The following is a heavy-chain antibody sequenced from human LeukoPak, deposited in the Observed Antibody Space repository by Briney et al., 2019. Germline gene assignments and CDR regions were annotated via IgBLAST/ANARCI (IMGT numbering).Heavy chain of an antibody. CDR3: VLMPGY. D-gene: IGHD2-2*01. Sequence: SETLSLTCTVSGGSISSSNYYWGWVRQPPGKGLEWIGSFYNSGSTYYNPSLKSRVTISVDTSKKQFSLRLTSVTAADTAVYYCVLMPGYWGQGILVAVSS. V-gene: IGHV4-39*01. CDR1: GGSISSSNYY. J-gene: IGHJ4*02. CDR2: FYNSGST.